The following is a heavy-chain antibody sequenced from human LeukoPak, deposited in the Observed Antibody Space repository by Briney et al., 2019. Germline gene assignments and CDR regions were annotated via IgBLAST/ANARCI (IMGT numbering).Heavy chain of an antibody. CDR3: ARDGSSWYFDY. Sequence: GGSLRLSCAASGFTFSSYSMNWVRQAPGKGLEWVSSISSSSSYIYYADSVKGRFTISRDNSKNTLYLQMNSLRAEDTAVYYCARDGSSWYFDYWGQGTLVTVSS. CDR2: ISSSSSYI. CDR1: GFTFSSYS. V-gene: IGHV3-21*01. D-gene: IGHD6-13*01. J-gene: IGHJ4*02.